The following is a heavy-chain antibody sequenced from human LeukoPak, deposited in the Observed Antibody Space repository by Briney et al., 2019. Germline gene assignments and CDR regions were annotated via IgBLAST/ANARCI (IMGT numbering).Heavy chain of an antibody. V-gene: IGHV4-39*07. CDR1: RDSISSTIHY. CDR3: ARDRDYGSGSYDY. CDR2: VYFNGNT. Sequence: SETLSLTCTVSRDSISSTIHYWSWIRQPPGKGLEWIGSVYFNGNTYYNPSLKSRVTISVARSKNQFSLKLSSVTAADTAVYYCARDRDYGSGSYDYWGQGGLVTVSS. J-gene: IGHJ4*02. D-gene: IGHD3-10*01.